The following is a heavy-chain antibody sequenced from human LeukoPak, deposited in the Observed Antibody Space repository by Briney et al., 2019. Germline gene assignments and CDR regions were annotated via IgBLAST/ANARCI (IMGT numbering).Heavy chain of an antibody. CDR2: ISGSGGST. Sequence: PGGSLRLSCAASGFTFSSYAMSWVRQAPGKGLXXXXXISGSGGSTYYADSVKGRFTISRDNSKNTLYLQMNSLRAEDTAVYYCAKEGYSGYDFAFLDYWGQGTLVTVSS. D-gene: IGHD5-12*01. CDR3: AKEGYSGYDFAFLDY. J-gene: IGHJ4*02. V-gene: IGHV3-23*01. CDR1: GFTFSSYA.